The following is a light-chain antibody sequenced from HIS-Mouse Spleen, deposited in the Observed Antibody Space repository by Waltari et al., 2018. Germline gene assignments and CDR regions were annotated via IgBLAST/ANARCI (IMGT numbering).Light chain of an antibody. CDR3: NSRDSSGNHVV. Sequence: SSELTQDPAVSVALGPTVRIPCQGDSLRSYYASRYQQKPGQAPVLVTSGKNNRPSGIPDRFSGSSSGNTASLTITGAQAEDEADYYCNSRDSSGNHVVFGGGTKLTVL. V-gene: IGLV3-19*01. CDR2: GKN. CDR1: SLRSYY. J-gene: IGLJ2*01.